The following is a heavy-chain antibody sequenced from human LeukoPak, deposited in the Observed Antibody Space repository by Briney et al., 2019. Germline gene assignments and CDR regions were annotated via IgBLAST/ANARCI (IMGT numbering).Heavy chain of an antibody. J-gene: IGHJ4*02. V-gene: IGHV3-23*01. CDR3: AKDLRDFDY. CDR2: ITSSGGST. Sequence: PGGSLRLSCAASGFTFSNYIMNWVRQAPGKGLEWVSGITSSGGSTYYADSVKGRFTISRDNSKNTLYLQMNSLRAEDTAIYYCAKDLRDFDYWGQGTLVTVSS. CDR1: GFTFSNYI. D-gene: IGHD3-9*01.